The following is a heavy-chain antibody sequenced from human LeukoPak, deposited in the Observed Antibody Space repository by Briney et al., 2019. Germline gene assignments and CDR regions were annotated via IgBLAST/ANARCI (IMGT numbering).Heavy chain of an antibody. CDR1: EGTFSSYA. J-gene: IGHJ3*02. CDR3: SRAYGGNSVDAFDI. D-gene: IGHD4-23*01. V-gene: IGHV1-69*05. CDR2: IIPIFGTA. Sequence: SSVKVSCTASEGTFSSYAIRWVRQAPGQGLEWMGGIIPIFGTANYVQKFHGRVTITTDESTSTAYMELSSLRSEDTPVYYCSRAYGGNSVDAFDIWGQGTMVTVSS.